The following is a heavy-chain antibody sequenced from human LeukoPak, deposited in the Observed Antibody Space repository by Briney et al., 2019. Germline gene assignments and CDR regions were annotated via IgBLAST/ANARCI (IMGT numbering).Heavy chain of an antibody. Sequence: GGSLRLSCAASGFTFSSYGMHWVRQAPGKGLEWVAVIRYDGSNKYYADSVKGRFTISRDNSKNTLYLQMNSLRAEDTAVYYCARGARGYSYGSLDYWGQGTLVTVSS. CDR1: GFTFSSYG. J-gene: IGHJ4*02. CDR3: ARGARGYSYGSLDY. D-gene: IGHD5-18*01. V-gene: IGHV3-33*01. CDR2: IRYDGSNK.